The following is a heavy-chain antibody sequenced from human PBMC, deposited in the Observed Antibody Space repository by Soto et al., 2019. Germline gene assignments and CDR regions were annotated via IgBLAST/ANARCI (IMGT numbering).Heavy chain of an antibody. CDR1: GGSFSGYY. CDR3: ARVFRLRYFHYYFDY. D-gene: IGHD4-17*01. CDR2: INHSGST. Sequence: PSETLSLTCAVYGGSFSGYYWSWIRQPPGKWLEWIGEINHSGSTNYNPSLKSRVTISVDTSKSQFSLKLSSVTAADTAVYYCARVFRLRYFHYYFDYWGQGTLVTVS. V-gene: IGHV4-34*01. J-gene: IGHJ4*02.